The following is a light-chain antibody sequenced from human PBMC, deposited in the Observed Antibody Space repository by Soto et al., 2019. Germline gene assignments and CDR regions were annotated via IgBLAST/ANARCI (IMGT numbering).Light chain of an antibody. J-gene: IGKJ1*01. Sequence: EIVMTQSPATLSVFPGERTTLSCRASQSVGNNLAWYQQKPGQAPRILIYDAINRATGIPDRFSGSGSGTDFTLTISSLEPEDVAVYYCQQRSNWPRTCGQGTKVDIK. CDR2: DAI. V-gene: IGKV3-11*01. CDR3: QQRSNWPRT. CDR1: QSVGNN.